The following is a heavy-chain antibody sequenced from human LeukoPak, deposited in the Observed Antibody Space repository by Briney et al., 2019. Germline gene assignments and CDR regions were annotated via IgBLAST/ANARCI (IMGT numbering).Heavy chain of an antibody. CDR2: IYSGGST. J-gene: IGHJ3*02. CDR3: ARSYGDFGDAAFDI. V-gene: IGHV3-66*01. Sequence: GGSPRLSCAASGFTVSSNYMSWVRQAPGKGLEWVSVIYSGGSTYYADSVKGRFTISRDNSKNTLYLQMNSLRAEDTAVYYCARSYGDFGDAAFDIWGQGTMVTVSS. CDR1: GFTVSSNY. D-gene: IGHD4-17*01.